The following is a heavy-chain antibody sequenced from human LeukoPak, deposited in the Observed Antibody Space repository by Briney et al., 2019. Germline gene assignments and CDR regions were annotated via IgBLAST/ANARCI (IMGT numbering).Heavy chain of an antibody. CDR1: GVSFSTNT. D-gene: IGHD3-16*01. Sequence: PGGSLRLSCVGSGVSFSTNTFHWVRQAPGNGLEWISSISYRSNYIYYADSVKGRSTISRDNAKNSLYFEMNSLRDEDTAVYYCARWGNWSSDPYLHVWGKGTTVIVSS. CDR2: ISYRSNYI. J-gene: IGHJ6*03. V-gene: IGHV3-21*01. CDR3: ARWGNWSSDPYLHV.